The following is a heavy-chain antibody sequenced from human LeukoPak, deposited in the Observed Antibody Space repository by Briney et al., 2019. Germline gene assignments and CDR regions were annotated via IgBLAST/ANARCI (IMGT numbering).Heavy chain of an antibody. CDR1: GFSFTSHG. Sequence: GRSLRLSCAASGFSFTSHGMHWVRQAPGKGLEWVAVIWYDGTNKNYADSVKGRFTISRDTSNNMLYLQMNSLRAEDTAVYYCARVSESGNSDYWGQGTLVTVSS. V-gene: IGHV3-33*01. CDR3: ARVSESGNSDY. CDR2: IWYDGTNK. J-gene: IGHJ4*02. D-gene: IGHD4-23*01.